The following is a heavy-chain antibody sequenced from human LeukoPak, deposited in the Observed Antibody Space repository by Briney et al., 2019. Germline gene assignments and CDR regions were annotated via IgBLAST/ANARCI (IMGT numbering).Heavy chain of an antibody. D-gene: IGHD2-15*01. Sequence: GGSLRLSCAASGFTVSSNYMTWVRQAPGKGLEWVSVIYSGGTTYYADSVKGRFTISRDNSKNTLYLQMNSLRADDTAVYYCARVTDMGLFDPWGQGTLVTVSS. CDR2: IYSGGTT. J-gene: IGHJ5*02. CDR1: GFTVSSNY. V-gene: IGHV3-53*01. CDR3: ARVTDMGLFDP.